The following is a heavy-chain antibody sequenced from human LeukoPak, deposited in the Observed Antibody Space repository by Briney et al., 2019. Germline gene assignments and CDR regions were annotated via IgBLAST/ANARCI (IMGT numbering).Heavy chain of an antibody. CDR1: GYTFTSYY. CDR3: ARTLRRIAAAGTFDY. V-gene: IGHV1-46*01. D-gene: IGHD6-13*01. Sequence: ASVKVSCKASGYTFTSYYMHWVRQAPGQGLEWMGISNPSGGSTSYAQKFQGRVTMTRDTSTSTVYMELSSLRSEETAVYYCARTLRRIAAAGTFDYWGQGTLVTVSS. CDR2: SNPSGGST. J-gene: IGHJ4*02.